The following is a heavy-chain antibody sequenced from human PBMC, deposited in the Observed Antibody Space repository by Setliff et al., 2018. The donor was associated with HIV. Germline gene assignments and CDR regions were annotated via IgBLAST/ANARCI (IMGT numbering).Heavy chain of an antibody. CDR1: GISISTNY. Sequence: PSETLSLTCTVSGISISTNYWGWIRQPPGKGLEWIGTIYHSGSTYYSPSPMSRVTMSVDTSKSQFSLKLSSVTAADTAVYYCARRRGGRGTRPAAVFDYWGHGTLVTVSS. J-gene: IGHJ4*01. CDR3: ARRRGGRGTRPAAVFDY. V-gene: IGHV4-59*04. CDR2: IYHSGST. D-gene: IGHD6-13*01.